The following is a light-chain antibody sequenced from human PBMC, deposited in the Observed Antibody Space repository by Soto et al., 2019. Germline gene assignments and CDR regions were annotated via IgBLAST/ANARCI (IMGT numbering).Light chain of an antibody. Sequence: EIVMTQSPATRSVSRGEKSTLXXRASQSVSINLAWYQQKPGQAPRLLXXGASTRATGIPARFSGSGSGTEFTLTISSLQSEDFAVYHCQHYNSWPRTWTFGQGTKVDIK. CDR2: GAS. V-gene: IGKV3-15*01. CDR1: QSVSIN. CDR3: QHYNSWPRTWT. J-gene: IGKJ1*01.